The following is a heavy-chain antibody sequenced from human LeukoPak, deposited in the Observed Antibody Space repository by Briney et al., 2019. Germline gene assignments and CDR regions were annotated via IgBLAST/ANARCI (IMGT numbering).Heavy chain of an antibody. CDR2: IYTSGST. CDR1: GGSISSYY. D-gene: IGHD6-19*01. J-gene: IGHJ4*02. Sequence: PSETLSLTCTVSGGSISSYYWSWIRQSAGKGLDWIGRIYTSGSTNYNPSLKSRVTMSVDTSKNQFSLKLSSVTAADTAVYYCARDSSGWSSGYYFDYWGQGTLVTVSS. CDR3: ARDSSGWSSGYYFDY. V-gene: IGHV4-4*07.